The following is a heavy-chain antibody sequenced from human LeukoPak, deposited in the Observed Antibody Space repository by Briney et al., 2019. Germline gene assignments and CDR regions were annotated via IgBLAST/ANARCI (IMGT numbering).Heavy chain of an antibody. Sequence: GGSLRLSCAASGFTVSNNYMSWVRQAPNKGLEWVSVIYSGGSTYYADSVKGRFTISRDNTRNTLYLQMNSLRAEDTAVYYCAKAGPMVRGVIIPPLGYWGQGTLVTVSS. CDR1: GFTVSNNY. CDR2: IYSGGST. J-gene: IGHJ4*02. CDR3: AKAGPMVRGVIIPPLGY. D-gene: IGHD3-10*01. V-gene: IGHV3-53*05.